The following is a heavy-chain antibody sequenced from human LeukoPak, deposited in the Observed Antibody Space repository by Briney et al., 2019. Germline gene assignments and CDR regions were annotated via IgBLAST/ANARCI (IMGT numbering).Heavy chain of an antibody. Sequence: VASVKVSCKASGYTFTSYDINWVRQATGQGLEWMGWMNPNSGNTGYAQKFQGRVTMTRNTSISTAYMELSSLRSEDTAVYYCASGRGVGATTTGDYWGQGTLVTVSS. V-gene: IGHV1-8*01. CDR2: MNPNSGNT. J-gene: IGHJ4*02. CDR1: GYTFTSYD. CDR3: ASGRGVGATTTGDY. D-gene: IGHD1-26*01.